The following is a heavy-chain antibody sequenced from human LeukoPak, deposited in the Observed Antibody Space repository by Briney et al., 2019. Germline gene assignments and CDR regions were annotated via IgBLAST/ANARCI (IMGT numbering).Heavy chain of an antibody. V-gene: IGHV4-59*01. CDR1: GRSISSYY. J-gene: IGHJ4*02. D-gene: IGHD6-13*01. Sequence: PSETLSLTCTVSGRSISSYYWSWIRQPPGKGLEWIGYISYSGSTDYNPSLKSRVTISVDTSKNQFSLKLSSVTAADTAVYFCVRVHSSSWYAPFDYWGQGTLVTVSS. CDR2: ISYSGST. CDR3: VRVHSSSWYAPFDY.